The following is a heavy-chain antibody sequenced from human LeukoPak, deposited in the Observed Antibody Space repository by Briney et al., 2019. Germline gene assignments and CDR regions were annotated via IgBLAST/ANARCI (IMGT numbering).Heavy chain of an antibody. D-gene: IGHD3-22*01. CDR3: ATDVDYHDSSGYYYSY. CDR2: INQDGSEK. CDR1: GFTFSIYW. J-gene: IGHJ4*02. V-gene: IGHV3-7*01. Sequence: GGSLRLSCAGSGFTFSIYWMSWVRQAPGKGLEWVANINQDGSEKYYVDSVKGRFTISRDNARDSLYLQMNSLRAEDTAVYYCATDVDYHDSSGYYYSYWGQGTLVTVSS.